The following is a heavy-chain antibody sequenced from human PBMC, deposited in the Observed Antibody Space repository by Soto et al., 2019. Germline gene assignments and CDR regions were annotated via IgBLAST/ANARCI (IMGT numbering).Heavy chain of an antibody. D-gene: IGHD4-4*01. J-gene: IGHJ3*02. CDR3: ARPLYSNYGPGAFDI. V-gene: IGHV4-30-4*01. Sequence: SETLSLTCTVSGGFISSCDYYWSWIRQPPGKGLEWIGYIYYSGSTYYNPSLKSRVTISVDTSKNQFSLKLSSVTAADTAVYYCARPLYSNYGPGAFDIWGQGTMVSVSS. CDR1: GGFISSCDYY. CDR2: IYYSGST.